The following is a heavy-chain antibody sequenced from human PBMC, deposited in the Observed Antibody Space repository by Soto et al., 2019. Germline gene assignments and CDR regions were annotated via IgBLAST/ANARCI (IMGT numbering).Heavy chain of an antibody. D-gene: IGHD6-6*01. CDR2: INSDGSST. CDR3: AKDRTAAARHSDY. J-gene: IGHJ4*02. V-gene: IGHV3-23*01. CDR1: VCTCSSYA. Sequence: GTMRMSWESSVCTCSSYAMRWVREAPGKGLVWVSRINSDGSSTSYADSVKGRFTISRDDSKNTLYLQMNSLRAEDSAVYYCAKDRTAAARHSDYWGQGTQVTVSS.